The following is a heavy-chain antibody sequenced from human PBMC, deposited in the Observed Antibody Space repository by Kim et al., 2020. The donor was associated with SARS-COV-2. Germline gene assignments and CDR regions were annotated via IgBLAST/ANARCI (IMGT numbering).Heavy chain of an antibody. Sequence: ASVKVSCKASGYTFTSYDINWVRQATGQGLEWMGWMNPNSGNTGYAQKFQGRVAMTRNTSISTAYMELSSLRSEDTAVYYCARVSSSWWGFDYYYYYGMDVWGQGTTVTVSS. D-gene: IGHD6-13*01. V-gene: IGHV1-8*01. CDR1: GYTFTSYD. J-gene: IGHJ6*02. CDR2: MNPNSGNT. CDR3: ARVSSSWWGFDYYYYYGMDV.